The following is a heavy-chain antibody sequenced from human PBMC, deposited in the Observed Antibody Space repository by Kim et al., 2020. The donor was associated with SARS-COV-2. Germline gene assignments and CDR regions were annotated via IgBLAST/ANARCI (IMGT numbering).Heavy chain of an antibody. Sequence: SETLSLTCTVSGDSVNNPTYYWSWIRQPPGKGLEWIGYMYNTENIKYNPSLKGRVTMSVDTSKNQFSLRLTSVTAADTVVYYCARNWGYLGSGDPHFDYCGQGTLVTVSS. D-gene: IGHD3-10*01. CDR2: MYNTENI. V-gene: IGHV4-61*01. J-gene: IGHJ4*02. CDR1: GDSVNNPTYY. CDR3: ARNWGYLGSGDPHFDY.